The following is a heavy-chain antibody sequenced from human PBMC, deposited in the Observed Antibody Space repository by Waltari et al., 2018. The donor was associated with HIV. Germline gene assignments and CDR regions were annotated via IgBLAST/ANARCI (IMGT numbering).Heavy chain of an antibody. J-gene: IGHJ5*02. CDR2: INHSGST. CDR1: GGSFSGYY. D-gene: IGHD1-26*01. Sequence: QVQLQQWGAGLLKPSETLSLTCAVYGGSFSGYYWSWIRQPPGKGLEWIGEINHSGSTNYNPSLKSRVTISVDTSKNQFSLKLSSVTAADTAVYYCARPPYSGSDRWFDPWGQGTLVTVSS. V-gene: IGHV4-34*01. CDR3: ARPPYSGSDRWFDP.